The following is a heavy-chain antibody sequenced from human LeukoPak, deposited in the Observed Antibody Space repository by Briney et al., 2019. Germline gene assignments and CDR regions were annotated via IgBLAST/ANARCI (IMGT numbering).Heavy chain of an antibody. J-gene: IGHJ3*02. D-gene: IGHD3-22*01. Sequence: PSETLSLTCTVSGDSISSYYWSWIRQPPGKGLEWIGYIYYSGSTNYNPSLKSRVTISVDTSKNQFSLKLSSVTAADTAVYYCARDKKDYYDSSGYYYFAFDIWGQGTMVNVSS. V-gene: IGHV4-59*01. CDR3: ARDKKDYYDSSGYYYFAFDI. CDR1: GDSISSYY. CDR2: IYYSGST.